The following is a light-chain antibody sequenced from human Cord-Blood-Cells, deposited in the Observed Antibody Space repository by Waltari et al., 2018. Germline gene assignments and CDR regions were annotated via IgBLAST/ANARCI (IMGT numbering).Light chain of an antibody. Sequence: QSALPQPASVSGSPGTSITISCTGTSSDFGGYTSVSWSQQPPGKAPKLMIYYVSNRPSGVSNRFSGSKSGNTASLTISGLQAEDEADYYCSSYTSSSTLVYVFGTGTKVTVL. CDR3: SSYTSSSTLVYV. CDR1: SSDFGGYTS. CDR2: YVS. V-gene: IGLV2-14*01. J-gene: IGLJ1*01.